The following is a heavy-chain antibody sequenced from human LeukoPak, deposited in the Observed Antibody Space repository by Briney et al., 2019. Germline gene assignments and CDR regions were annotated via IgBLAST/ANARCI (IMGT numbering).Heavy chain of an antibody. J-gene: IGHJ4*02. CDR3: AGLVGRYSSGLYYYYFDY. CDR1: GDSINSLDL. D-gene: IGHD3-22*01. Sequence: SETLSLTCTVSGDSINSLDLWSWVCQPPGKGLEWIGEMYLSGTTHSNPSVKSRVTISIDKSKNQFFLNLSSVTAADTAVYYCAGLVGRYSSGLYYYYFDYWGQGTLVTVSS. V-gene: IGHV4-4*02. CDR2: MYLSGTT.